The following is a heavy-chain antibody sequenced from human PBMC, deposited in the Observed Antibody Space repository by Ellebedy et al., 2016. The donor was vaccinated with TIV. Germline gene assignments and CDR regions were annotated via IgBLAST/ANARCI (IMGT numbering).Heavy chain of an antibody. Sequence: GESLKISCAASGFTFSDYYMSWIRQAPGKGLEWVSYISSSSSYTNYADSVKGRFTISRDNAKNSLYLQMNSLRVDDTAVYYCARTNEVSSAGHNWFDPWGQGTLVTVSS. CDR1: GFTFSDYY. CDR3: ARTNEVSSAGHNWFDP. D-gene: IGHD1-1*01. V-gene: IGHV3-11*03. CDR2: ISSSSSYT. J-gene: IGHJ5*02.